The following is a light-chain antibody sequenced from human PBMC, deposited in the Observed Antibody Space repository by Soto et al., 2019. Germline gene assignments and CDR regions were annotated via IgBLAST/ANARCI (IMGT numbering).Light chain of an antibody. J-gene: IGKJ5*01. V-gene: IGKV1-27*01. CDR1: QGISNY. Sequence: THTPTSPSASVRDRVTNPCRASQGISNYLAWYQQKPGKVPKLLIYAASTLQSGVPSRFSGSGSGTDFTLTISSLQPEDVAPYYCQKYNSAPIPFAQGTRLEIK. CDR2: AAS. CDR3: QKYNSAPIP.